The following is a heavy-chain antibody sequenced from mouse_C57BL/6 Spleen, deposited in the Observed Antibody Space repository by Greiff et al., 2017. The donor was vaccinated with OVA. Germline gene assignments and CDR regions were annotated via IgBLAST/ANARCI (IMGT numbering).Heavy chain of an antibody. CDR2: ISSGGDYI. J-gene: IGHJ4*01. D-gene: IGHD1-1*01. Sequence: EVKLMESGEGLVKPGGSLKLSCAASGFTFSSYAMSWVRQTPEKRLEWVAYISSGGDYIYYADTVKGRFTISRDNARNTLYLQMSSLKSEDTAMYYCTRLLPGYYYAMDYWGQGTSVTVSS. CDR1: GFTFSSYA. V-gene: IGHV5-9-1*02. CDR3: TRLLPGYYYAMDY.